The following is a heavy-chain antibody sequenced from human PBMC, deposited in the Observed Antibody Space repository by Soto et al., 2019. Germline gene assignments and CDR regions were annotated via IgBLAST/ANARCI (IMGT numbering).Heavy chain of an antibody. CDR3: AREYSSSSSHRIGYGMDV. CDR1: GGTFSSYA. CDR2: IIPIFGTA. J-gene: IGHJ6*02. Sequence: SVKVSCKASGGTFSSYAISCVRQAPGQGLEWMGGIIPIFGTANYAQKFQGRVTITADESTSTAYMELSSLRSEDTAVYYCAREYSSSSSHRIGYGMDVWGQGTTVTVSS. V-gene: IGHV1-69*13. D-gene: IGHD6-6*01.